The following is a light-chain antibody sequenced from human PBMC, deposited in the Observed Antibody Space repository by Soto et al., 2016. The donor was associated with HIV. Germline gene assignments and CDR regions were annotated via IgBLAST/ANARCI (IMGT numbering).Light chain of an antibody. CDR3: QQSYNFPLT. CDR1: QSVSVW. CDR2: KTS. Sequence: DIQMTQFPSTLSASIGDRVTITCRASQSVSVWLAWYQQKPGKAPNLLIFKTSTLEIGVPSRFSGSGSGTDFTLTISSLQPEDFATYYCQQSYNFPLTFGGGTKVEIK. V-gene: IGKV1-5*03. J-gene: IGKJ4*01.